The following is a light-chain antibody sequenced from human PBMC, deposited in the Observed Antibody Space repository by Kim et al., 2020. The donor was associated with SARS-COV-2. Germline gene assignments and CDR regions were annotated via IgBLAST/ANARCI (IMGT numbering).Light chain of an antibody. CDR1: SSNIGAGYD. CDR2: GNS. CDR3: QSYDSSLSGSV. V-gene: IGLV1-40*01. Sequence: QLVLTQPPSVSGAPGQRVTISCTGSSSNIGAGYDVHWYQQLPGTAPKLLIYGNSNRPSGVPDRFSGSKSGTSASLAITGLQAEDEADYYCQSYDSSLSGSVCGGGTKLTVL. J-gene: IGLJ3*02.